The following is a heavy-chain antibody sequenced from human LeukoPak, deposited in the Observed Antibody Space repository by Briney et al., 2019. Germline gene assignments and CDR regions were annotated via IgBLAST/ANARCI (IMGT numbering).Heavy chain of an antibody. CDR3: ARGGNLEN. V-gene: IGHV3-7*01. CDR1: GFTLNRYW. CDR2: INEDGGER. J-gene: IGHJ4*02. D-gene: IGHD1-14*01. Sequence: GGSLRLSCAASGFTLNRYWMSWVRQAPGKGLEWVANINEDGGERHYVDSVKGRFTISRDNAKNSLYLQMNSLRAEDTAVYYCARGGNLENWGGGTLVAVSS.